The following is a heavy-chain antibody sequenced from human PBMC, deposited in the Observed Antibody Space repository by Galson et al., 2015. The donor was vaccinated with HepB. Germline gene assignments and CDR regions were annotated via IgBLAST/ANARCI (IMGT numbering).Heavy chain of an antibody. CDR2: ISGSGSSI. CDR1: GFTFSAYI. D-gene: IGHD3-10*01. Sequence: SLRLSCAASGFTFSAYIMTWVRQAPGKGLEWLSHISGSGSSIHYADSVRGRFTISRDNAKNPLYLQLNSLRAEDTALYFCARKDFDTSGTYYIPIFDYWGQGTLVTVSS. J-gene: IGHJ4*02. V-gene: IGHV3-48*01. CDR3: ARKDFDTSGTYYIPIFDY.